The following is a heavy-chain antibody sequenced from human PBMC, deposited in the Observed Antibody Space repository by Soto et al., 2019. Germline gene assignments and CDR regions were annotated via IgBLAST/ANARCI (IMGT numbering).Heavy chain of an antibody. Sequence: QVQLVESGGGVVQPGRSLRLSCAASGFTFSNYGMHWVRQAPGKGLEWVALISYDGTNKYYGDSVKGRFTISRDNSKNTLYLQMNSLRAEDTAVYYCAGYRGDSSSWSPFVSWGQGTLVTVSS. J-gene: IGHJ4*02. V-gene: IGHV3-30*03. CDR1: GFTFSNYG. CDR3: AGYRGDSSSWSPFVS. CDR2: ISYDGTNK. D-gene: IGHD6-13*01.